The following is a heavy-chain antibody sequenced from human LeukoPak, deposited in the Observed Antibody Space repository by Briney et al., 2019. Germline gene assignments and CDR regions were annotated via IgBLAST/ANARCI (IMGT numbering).Heavy chain of an antibody. V-gene: IGHV4-39*07. Sequence: SETLSLTCTVSGGSISSSSYYWGWIRQPPGKGLEWIGSIYYSGSTYYNPSLKSRVTISVDTSKNQFSLKLGSVTAADTAVYYCASGHYDFWSGYSNVYYYMDVWGKGTTVTVSS. J-gene: IGHJ6*03. CDR2: IYYSGST. CDR3: ASGHYDFWSGYSNVYYYMDV. D-gene: IGHD3-3*01. CDR1: GGSISSSSYY.